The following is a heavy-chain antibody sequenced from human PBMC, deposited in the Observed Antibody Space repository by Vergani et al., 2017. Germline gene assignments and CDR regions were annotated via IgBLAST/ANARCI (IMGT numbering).Heavy chain of an antibody. J-gene: IGHJ4*02. Sequence: QVQLQESGPGLVKPSQTLSLTCTVSGGSISSGSYYWSWIRQPAGKGLEWIGRIYTSGSTNYNPSLKSRVTISVDTSKNQFSLKLSSVTAADTAVYYCARRQIASFFDYWGQGILVTVSS. CDR1: GGSISSGSYY. D-gene: IGHD3-3*02. CDR2: IYTSGST. V-gene: IGHV4-61*02. CDR3: ARRQIASFFDY.